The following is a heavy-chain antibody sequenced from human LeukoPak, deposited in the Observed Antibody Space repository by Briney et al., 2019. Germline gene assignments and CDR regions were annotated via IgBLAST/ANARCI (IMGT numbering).Heavy chain of an antibody. CDR1: GFTFNILA. V-gene: IGHV3-23*01. CDR2: ISGSGTST. J-gene: IGHJ4*02. Sequence: PGGSLRLSCAASGFTFNILAMTWVRQAPGKGLDWVSTISGSGTSTFYADSVKGRFTISRDNAKNSLYLQMNSLRAEDTAVYYCARSSGSQYSGSYLDYWGQGTLVTVSS. CDR3: ARSSGSQYSGSYLDY. D-gene: IGHD1-26*01.